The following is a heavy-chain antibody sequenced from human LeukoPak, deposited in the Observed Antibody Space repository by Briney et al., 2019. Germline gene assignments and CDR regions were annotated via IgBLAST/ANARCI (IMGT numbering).Heavy chain of an antibody. D-gene: IGHD6-13*01. Sequence: GGSLRLSCAASGFTFSSYGMHWVRQAPGKGLEWVAFIRHDGSNKYYADSVKGRFTISRDNSKNTLYLQMNSLRAEDTAVYYCAKDLYSYSSSWYVYYYYYGMDVWGQGTTVTVSS. V-gene: IGHV3-30*02. J-gene: IGHJ6*02. CDR2: IRHDGSNK. CDR3: AKDLYSYSSSWYVYYYYYGMDV. CDR1: GFTFSSYG.